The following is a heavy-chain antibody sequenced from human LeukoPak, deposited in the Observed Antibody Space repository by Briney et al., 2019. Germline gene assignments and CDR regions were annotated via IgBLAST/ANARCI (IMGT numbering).Heavy chain of an antibody. D-gene: IGHD4/OR15-4a*01. CDR1: GFTFSSSA. J-gene: IGHJ4*02. V-gene: IGHV3-23*01. CDR3: AKKSPYGGADY. Sequence: PGESLRPSCAASGFTFSSSAMSWVRQAPGKGLEWVSAISGNGASTYYADSVKGRFTISRDNSKNTLYLQINSLRAEDTAVYYCAKKSPYGGADYWGQGTLVTVSS. CDR2: ISGNGAST.